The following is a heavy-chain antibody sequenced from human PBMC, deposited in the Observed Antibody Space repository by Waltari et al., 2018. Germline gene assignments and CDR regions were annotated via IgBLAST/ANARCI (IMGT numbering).Heavy chain of an antibody. CDR2: ISSSSSYI. V-gene: IGHV3-21*01. Sequence: EVQLVESGGGLVKPGGSLRLSCAASGFTFSSYSMNWVRQAPGKGLEWVSSISSSSSYIYYADSVKGRFTISRDNAKNSLYLQMNSLRAEDTAVCYCARVREDDAFDIWGQGTMVTVSS. CDR3: ARVREDDAFDI. CDR1: GFTFSSYS. J-gene: IGHJ3*02.